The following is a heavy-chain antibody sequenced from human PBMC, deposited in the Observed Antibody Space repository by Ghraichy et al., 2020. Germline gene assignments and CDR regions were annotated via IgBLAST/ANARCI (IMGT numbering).Heavy chain of an antibody. CDR1: GFPFSTYA. J-gene: IGHJ4*02. V-gene: IGHV3-23*01. CDR2: ISGSGGGT. Sequence: GGSLRLSCAASGFPFSTYAMSWVRQAPGKGLEWVSGISGSGGGTNYADSVKGRFSISRDNSKNTLYLQMNSLRAEDTAVYYCTKGTMTIRPGQLDFWGQGTLVIVSS. D-gene: IGHD4/OR15-4a*01. CDR3: TKGTMTIRPGQLDF.